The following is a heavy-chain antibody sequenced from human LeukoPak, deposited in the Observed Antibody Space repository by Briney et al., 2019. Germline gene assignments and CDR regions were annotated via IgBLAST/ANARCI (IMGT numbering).Heavy chain of an antibody. CDR1: GFTFSSCW. D-gene: IGHD5-12*01. V-gene: IGHV3-74*01. CDR3: ARDLKGGYSGYEAYYFDY. Sequence: GGSLRLSCAASGFTFSSCWMHWVRQAPGKGLVWVSRINSDGSSTSYADSVKGRFTISRDNAKNTLYLQMNSPRAEDTAVYYCARDLKGGYSGYEAYYFDYWGQGTLVTVSS. CDR2: INSDGSST. J-gene: IGHJ4*02.